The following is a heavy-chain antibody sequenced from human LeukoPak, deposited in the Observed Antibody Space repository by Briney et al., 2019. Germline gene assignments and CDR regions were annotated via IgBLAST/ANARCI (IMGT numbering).Heavy chain of an antibody. J-gene: IGHJ5*02. CDR2: FDPEDGET. D-gene: IGHD1-1*01. Sequence: ASVKVSCKASADTFSGYYIHWVRQAPGQGLEWMGGFDPEDGETIYAQKFQGRVTMTEDTSTDTAYMELSSLRSEDTAVYYCATWVWNDGGFDPWGQGTLVTVSS. CDR1: ADTFSGYY. CDR3: ATWVWNDGGFDP. V-gene: IGHV1-24*01.